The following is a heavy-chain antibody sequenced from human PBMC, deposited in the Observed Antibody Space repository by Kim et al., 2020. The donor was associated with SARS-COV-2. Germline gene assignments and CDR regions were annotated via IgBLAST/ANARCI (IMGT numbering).Heavy chain of an antibody. CDR2: IDYSGST. V-gene: IGHV4-59*13. CDR3: ARRGNSGVNFWRYAS. J-gene: IGHJ1*01. D-gene: IGHD2-2*01. CDR1: GGSISSYY. Sequence: SETLSLTCTVSGGSISSYYWSWIRQPPGKGLEWIGYIDYSGSTNYNPSLKSRVSMSVDTSKNQFSLKLTSVTPADTAVYYCARRGNSGVNFWRYASWGQG.